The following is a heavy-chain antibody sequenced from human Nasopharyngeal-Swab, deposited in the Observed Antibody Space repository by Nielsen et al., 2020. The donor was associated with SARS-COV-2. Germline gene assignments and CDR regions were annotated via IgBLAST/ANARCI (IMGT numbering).Heavy chain of an antibody. CDR2: INPSGGRT. J-gene: IGHJ4*02. V-gene: IGHV1-46*01. D-gene: IGHD4-17*01. CDR3: ARDLGYGDYGGGFDY. Sequence: RHAPGQGAEWMGIINPSGGRTSYAQKFQGRVTMTRDTSTSTVYMELSSLRSEDTAVYYCARDLGYGDYGGGFDYWGQGTLVTVSS.